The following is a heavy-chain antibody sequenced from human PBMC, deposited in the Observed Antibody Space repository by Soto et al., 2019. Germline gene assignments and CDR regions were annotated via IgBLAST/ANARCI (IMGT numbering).Heavy chain of an antibody. J-gene: IGHJ4*02. Sequence: PSETLSLTCNASGGSITSSGSAWGWIRQSPGKGLEWIGTIEYSGNIYYIPSLKNRINISVDTSKNQISLKLSSVTAADTSVYYCARHIHNQGFEYYFDSWGQGTLVTVSS. CDR1: GGSITSSGSA. D-gene: IGHD1-1*01. V-gene: IGHV4-39*01. CDR2: IEYSGNI. CDR3: ARHIHNQGFEYYFDS.